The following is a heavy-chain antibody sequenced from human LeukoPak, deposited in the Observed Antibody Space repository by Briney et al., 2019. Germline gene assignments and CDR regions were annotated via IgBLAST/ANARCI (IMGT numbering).Heavy chain of an antibody. CDR3: ARSHSYYYYYMDV. V-gene: IGHV4-39*01. CDR2: IYYSGST. Sequence: PSETLSLTCAVSGGSISSSSYYWGWIRQPPGKGLEWIGSIYYSGSTYCNPSLKSRVTISVDTSKNQFSLKVSSVTAADTAVYYCARSHSYYYYYMDVWGKGTMVTISS. CDR1: GGSISSSSYY. J-gene: IGHJ6*03.